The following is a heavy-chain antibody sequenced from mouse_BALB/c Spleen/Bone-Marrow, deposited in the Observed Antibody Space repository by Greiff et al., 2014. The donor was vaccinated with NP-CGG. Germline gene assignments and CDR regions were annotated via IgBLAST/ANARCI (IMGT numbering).Heavy chain of an antibody. CDR1: GFNIKDTY. D-gene: IGHD1-2*01. V-gene: IGHV14-3*02. CDR3: ARYRLGTYFDY. J-gene: IGHJ2*01. Sequence: VQLQQSGAELVKPGASVKLSCTASGFNIKDTYMHWVKQRPEQGLEWIGRIDPASGNTKYDPKFQGKATITADISSNTAYLQLSSLTSEDTAVYYCARYRLGTYFDYWGQGTTLTVSS. CDR2: IDPASGNT.